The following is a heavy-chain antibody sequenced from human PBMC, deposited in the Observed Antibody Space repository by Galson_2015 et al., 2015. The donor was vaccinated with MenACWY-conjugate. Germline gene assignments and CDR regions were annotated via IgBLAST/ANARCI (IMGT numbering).Heavy chain of an antibody. V-gene: IGHV1-69*06. CDR1: GGTFRSYA. J-gene: IGHJ5*02. Sequence: VKVSCKASGGTFRSYAISWVRQAPGQGLEWMGGIIPIFGTANYAQKFQGRVTITADKSTSTAYMELSSLRSEDTAVYYCAATYCSSTSCHNWFDPWGQGTLVTVSS. CDR3: AATYCSSTSCHNWFDP. CDR2: IIPIFGTA. D-gene: IGHD2-2*01.